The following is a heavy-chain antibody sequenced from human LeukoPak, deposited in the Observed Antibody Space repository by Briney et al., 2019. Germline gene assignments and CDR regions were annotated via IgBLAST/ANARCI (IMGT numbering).Heavy chain of an antibody. Sequence: WASVKVSCKASGYTFTSYDINWVRQATGQGLEWMGWMNPNSGNTGYAQKFQGRVTMTRNTSISTAYMELSSLRSDDTAVYYCARDYGDAYDAFDIWGQGTMVTVSS. CDR2: MNPNSGNT. V-gene: IGHV1-8*01. J-gene: IGHJ3*02. D-gene: IGHD4-17*01. CDR3: ARDYGDAYDAFDI. CDR1: GYTFTSYD.